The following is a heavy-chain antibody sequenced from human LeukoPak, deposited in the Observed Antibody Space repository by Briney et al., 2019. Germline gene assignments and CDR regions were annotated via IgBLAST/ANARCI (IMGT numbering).Heavy chain of an antibody. CDR3: ARDGAGLGFDY. Sequence: ASVKVSCKASGYTFTSYYMHWVRQAPGQGLEWMGIINPSGGSTSYAQKFQGRVTMTRDTSTSTVYMGLSSLRSEDTAVYYCARDGAGLGFDYWGQGTLVTVSS. V-gene: IGHV1-46*01. CDR2: INPSGGST. D-gene: IGHD6-19*01. J-gene: IGHJ4*02. CDR1: GYTFTSYY.